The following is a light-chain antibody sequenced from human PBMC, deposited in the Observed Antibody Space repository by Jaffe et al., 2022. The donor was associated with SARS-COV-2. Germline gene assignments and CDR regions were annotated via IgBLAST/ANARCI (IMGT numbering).Light chain of an antibody. J-gene: IGKJ4*01. Sequence: EIVMTQSPAILSVSPGKRATLSCRASQSVSSNLAWYQQKPGQAPRLLSYGASTRATGIPARFSGSGSGTEFTLTISSLQSEDFAVYYCQQYSSWPVTFGGGTKVEIE. CDR3: QQYSSWPVT. V-gene: IGKV3-15*01. CDR1: QSVSSN. CDR2: GAS.